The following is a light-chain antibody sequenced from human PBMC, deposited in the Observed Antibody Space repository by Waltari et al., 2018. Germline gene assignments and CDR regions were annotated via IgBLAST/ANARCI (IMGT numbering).Light chain of an antibody. CDR2: GAS. Sequence: DIQMTQSPSSVSASVGDRVTISCRASQDVSTWLAWYHQKPGKAPNLLIYGASSLQSGVPSRFSGSGSGTEFTLTINGLQPEDFATYYCQQTGSFPLTFGGGTKVEIK. V-gene: IGKV1-12*01. CDR1: QDVSTW. J-gene: IGKJ4*01. CDR3: QQTGSFPLT.